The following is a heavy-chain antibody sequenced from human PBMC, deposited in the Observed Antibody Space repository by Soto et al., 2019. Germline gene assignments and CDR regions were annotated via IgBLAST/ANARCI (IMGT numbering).Heavy chain of an antibody. V-gene: IGHV1-18*01. D-gene: IGHD5-18*01. CDR2: LIPYNGDT. J-gene: IGHJ5*02. CDR1: GYTFTSYG. Sequence: QVQLVQSGVEVKKPGASVKVSCKASGYTFTSYGISWVRQAPGQGLEWMGLLIPYNGDTIYAQKFQCIVILTTDPPTITASMQLGSLRSDATAVYYCVRDASSGYRGWWDPWGQGTLVTVSS. CDR3: VRDASSGYRGWWDP.